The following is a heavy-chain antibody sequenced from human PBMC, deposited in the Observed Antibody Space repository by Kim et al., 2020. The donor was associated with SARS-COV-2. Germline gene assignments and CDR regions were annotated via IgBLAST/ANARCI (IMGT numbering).Heavy chain of an antibody. Sequence: YAQKFQGRVTMTRDTSTSTVYMELSSLRSEDTAVYYCARDLGTAGNYFDYWGQGTLVTVSS. D-gene: IGHD2-21*02. V-gene: IGHV1-46*01. J-gene: IGHJ4*02. CDR3: ARDLGTAGNYFDY.